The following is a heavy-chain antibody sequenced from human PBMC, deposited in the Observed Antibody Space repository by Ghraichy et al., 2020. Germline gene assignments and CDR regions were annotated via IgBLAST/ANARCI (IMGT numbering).Heavy chain of an antibody. V-gene: IGHV3-7*03. CDR2: IKQDGSEK. Sequence: GGSLRLSCAASGFTFSSYWMSWVRQAPGKGLEWVANIKQDGSEKYYVDSVKGRFTISRDNAKNSLYLQMNSLRAEDTAVYYCARSIRYCSSTSCYGYYYYGMDVWGQGTTVTVSS. J-gene: IGHJ6*02. D-gene: IGHD2-2*01. CDR3: ARSIRYCSSTSCYGYYYYGMDV. CDR1: GFTFSSYW.